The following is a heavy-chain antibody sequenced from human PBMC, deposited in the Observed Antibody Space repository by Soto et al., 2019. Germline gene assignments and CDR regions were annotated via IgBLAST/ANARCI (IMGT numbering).Heavy chain of an antibody. D-gene: IGHD3-3*01. V-gene: IGHV1-2*02. CDR3: ARADMGTIFGVVTYYYGMDV. CDR2: INPNSGGT. CDR1: GYTFTGYY. Sequence: GASVKVSCKASGYTFTGYYMHWVRQAPGQGLEWMGWINPNSGGTNYAQKFQGRVTMTRDTSISTAYMELSRLRSDDTAVYYCARADMGTIFGVVTYYYGMDVWGQGTTVTVS. J-gene: IGHJ6*02.